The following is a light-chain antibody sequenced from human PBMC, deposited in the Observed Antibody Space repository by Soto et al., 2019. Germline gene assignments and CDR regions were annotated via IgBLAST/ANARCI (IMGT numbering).Light chain of an antibody. J-gene: IGLJ1*01. CDR3: SSYTGSSTLYV. CDR1: SSDVGTYNY. V-gene: IGLV2-14*01. Sequence: QSALAQPASVSGSPGQSITISCTGTSSDVGTYNYVSWYQQHPGKAPKVMIYEVTYRPSGVSNRFSGSKSGNTASLTISGLQAEDEAEYYCSSYTGSSTLYVFXTGTKGTVL. CDR2: EVT.